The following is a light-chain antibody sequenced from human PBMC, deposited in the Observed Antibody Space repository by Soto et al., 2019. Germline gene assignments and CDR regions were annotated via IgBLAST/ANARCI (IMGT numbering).Light chain of an antibody. J-gene: IGLJ2*01. CDR2: YDS. CDR1: NIGSKS. Sequence: SYELTQPPSVSVVPGKTARITCGGSNIGSKSVHWYQQKPGQAPVLVIYYDSDRPSGIPERFSGSNSGNTATLTISRVEAGDEADYYCQVWDSSSDHLVVFGGGTQLTVL. V-gene: IGLV3-21*04. CDR3: QVWDSSSDHLVV.